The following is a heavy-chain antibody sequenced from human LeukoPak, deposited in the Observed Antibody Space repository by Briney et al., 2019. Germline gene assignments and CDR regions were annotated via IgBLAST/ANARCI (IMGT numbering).Heavy chain of an antibody. CDR1: GHTFTGYY. CDR2: INPNSGGT. J-gene: IGHJ4*02. V-gene: IGHV1-2*02. Sequence: ASVKVSCKASGHTFTGYYMHWVRQAPGQGLEWMGWINPNSGGTNYAQKFQGRVTMTRDTSISTAYMELSSLRSENTAVYYCASSGWYGGYCFDYWGQGTLVTVSS. D-gene: IGHD6-19*01. CDR3: ASSGWYGGYCFDY.